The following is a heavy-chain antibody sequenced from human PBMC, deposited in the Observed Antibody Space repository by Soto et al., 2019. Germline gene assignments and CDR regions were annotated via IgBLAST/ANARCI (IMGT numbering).Heavy chain of an antibody. CDR3: ASWHEREHAYDV. V-gene: IGHV3-53*01. CDR1: GLTVSGKKY. CDR2: LYDVDGS. Sequence: GSLRLSCAAFGLTVSGKKYVAWVRQAPGKGLEWVSALYDVDGSFYADSVKGRFTTSSDSSKTTVYLQMNGLRPDDTAVYYCASWHEREHAYDVWGQGTTVTVSS. D-gene: IGHD1-1*01. J-gene: IGHJ3*01.